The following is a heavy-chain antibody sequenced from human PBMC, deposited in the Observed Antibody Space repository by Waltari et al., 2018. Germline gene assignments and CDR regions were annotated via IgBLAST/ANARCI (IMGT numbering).Heavy chain of an antibody. CDR1: GLTFSRFW. Sequence: EVQLVESGGTLVHPGGSLRLSCAVSGLTFSRFWMTWVRQAPGKGLEWVANINQDGSEKHYVDSVKGRFTISRDNAKNSLSLQMNSLRAEDTAVYYCASGGHVDYCGQGTLVTVSS. V-gene: IGHV3-7*01. CDR3: ASGGHVDY. CDR2: INQDGSEK. J-gene: IGHJ4*02.